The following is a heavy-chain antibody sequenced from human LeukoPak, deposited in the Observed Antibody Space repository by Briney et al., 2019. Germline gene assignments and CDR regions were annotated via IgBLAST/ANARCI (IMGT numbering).Heavy chain of an antibody. V-gene: IGHV3-53*01. CDR3: ARVVDSSSWYNWFDP. CDR2: IYSGGST. D-gene: IGHD6-13*01. CDR1: GFTVSSNY. Sequence: GGSLRLSCAASGFTVSSNYMSWVRQAPGKGLEWVSVIYSGGSTYYADSVKGRFTISRDNSKNTLYLQMNSLRAEDTAVYYCARVVDSSSWYNWFDPWGQGTLATVSS. J-gene: IGHJ5*02.